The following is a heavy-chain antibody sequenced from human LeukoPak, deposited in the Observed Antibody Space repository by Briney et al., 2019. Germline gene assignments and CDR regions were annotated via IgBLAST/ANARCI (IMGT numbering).Heavy chain of an antibody. V-gene: IGHV1-24*01. CDR3: ATVTNHDYGGKPADY. D-gene: IGHD4-23*01. CDR2: FDPEDGET. CDR1: GYTLTELS. Sequence: GASVKVSCKVSGYTLTELSMHWVRQAPGKGLEWMGGFDPEDGETIYAQKFQGRVTMTEDTSTDTAYMELSSLRSEDTAVYYCATVTNHDYGGKPADYWGQGTLVTVSS. J-gene: IGHJ4*02.